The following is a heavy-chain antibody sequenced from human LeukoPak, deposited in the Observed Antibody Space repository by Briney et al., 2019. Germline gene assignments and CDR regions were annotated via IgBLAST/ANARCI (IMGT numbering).Heavy chain of an antibody. V-gene: IGHV3-30*02. J-gene: IGHJ4*02. D-gene: IGHD3-10*01. Sequence: GGSLRLSCAASGFTFSSYGMHWVRQAPGKGLEWGAFIRYDGSNKYYADSVKGRFTISRDNSKNTLYLQMNSLRAEDTAVYYCAKPMVRGVKQYYFDYWGQGTLVTVSS. CDR2: IRYDGSNK. CDR1: GFTFSSYG. CDR3: AKPMVRGVKQYYFDY.